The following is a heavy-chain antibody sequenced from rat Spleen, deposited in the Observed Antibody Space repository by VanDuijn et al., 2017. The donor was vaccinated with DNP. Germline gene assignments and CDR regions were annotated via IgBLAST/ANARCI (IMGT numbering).Heavy chain of an antibody. CDR3: ATHDYGGYSELDNWFAY. V-gene: IGHV5-25*01. CDR1: GFTFSAYY. Sequence: EVQLVESGGGLVQPGRSLKLSCAASGFTFSAYYMAWVRQAPAKGLDWVAYIGSAAYTPYYGDSVKGRFTISRDNAKSTLYLQMDSLRSEDTATYYCATHDYGGYSELDNWFAYWGQGTLVTVSS. J-gene: IGHJ3*01. CDR2: IGSAAYTP. D-gene: IGHD1-11*01.